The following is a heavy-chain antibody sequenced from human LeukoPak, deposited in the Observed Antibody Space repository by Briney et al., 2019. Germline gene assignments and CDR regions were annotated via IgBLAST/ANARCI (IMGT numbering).Heavy chain of an antibody. V-gene: IGHV3-30-3*01. CDR2: ISYDGSNK. Sequence: GGSLRLSCAASGFTSSSYAMHWVRQAPGKGLEWVAAISYDGSNKYYADSVKGRFTISRDNSKNTLYLQMNSLRAEDTAVYYCARDVSKAAAGYDYWGQGTLVTVSS. CDR3: ARDVSKAAAGYDY. J-gene: IGHJ4*02. CDR1: GFTSSSYA. D-gene: IGHD6-13*01.